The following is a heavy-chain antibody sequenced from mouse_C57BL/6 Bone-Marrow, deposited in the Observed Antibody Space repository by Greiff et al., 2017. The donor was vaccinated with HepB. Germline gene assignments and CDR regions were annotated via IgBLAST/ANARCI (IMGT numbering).Heavy chain of an antibody. CDR2: ISDGGSYT. CDR3: ARGAQATLAY. Sequence: EVNVVESGGGLVKPGGSLKLSCAASGFTFSSYAMSWVRQTPEKRLEWVATISDGGSYTYYPDNVKGRFTISRDNAKNNLYLQMSHLKSEDTAMYYCARGAQATLAYWGQGTLVTVSA. V-gene: IGHV5-4*03. J-gene: IGHJ3*01. CDR1: GFTFSSYA. D-gene: IGHD3-2*02.